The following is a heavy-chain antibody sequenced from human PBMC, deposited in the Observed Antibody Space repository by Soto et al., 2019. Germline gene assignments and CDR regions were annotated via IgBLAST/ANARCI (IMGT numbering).Heavy chain of an antibody. CDR3: ARLASGWQYYYFDF. J-gene: IGHJ2*01. Sequence: QVQLQQWGAGLLKPSETLSLTCAVYGGSFSPYFWSWIRQPPGKGLEWIGEINNSGSTNYNPSLTRRATLSVDTSKNQVSLKLTSVTAADTAVYYCARLASGWQYYYFDFWGRGTPVTVSS. V-gene: IGHV4-34*01. D-gene: IGHD6-19*01. CDR2: INNSGST. CDR1: GGSFSPYF.